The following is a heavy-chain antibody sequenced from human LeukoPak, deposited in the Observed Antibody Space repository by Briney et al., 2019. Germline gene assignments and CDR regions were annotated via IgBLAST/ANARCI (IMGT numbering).Heavy chain of an antibody. D-gene: IGHD4-11*01. V-gene: IGHV3-21*01. Sequence: PGGSLRLSCAASGFTFSSYTMNWVRQAPGKGLEWVSSISSTGTYIYYTDSVKGRFTISRDIANSLLYLQMSSLRADDTAVYYCARDLDYSTGFDYWGQGTLVTVSS. J-gene: IGHJ4*02. CDR3: ARDLDYSTGFDY. CDR1: GFTFSSYT. CDR2: ISSTGTYI.